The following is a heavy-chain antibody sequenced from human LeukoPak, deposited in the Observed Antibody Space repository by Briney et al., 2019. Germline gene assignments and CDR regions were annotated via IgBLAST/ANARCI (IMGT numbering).Heavy chain of an antibody. CDR2: ISGGGGST. V-gene: IGHV3-23*01. CDR3: AKALVGITTFDY. D-gene: IGHD1-26*01. CDR1: GFTFSSYA. J-gene: IGHJ4*02. Sequence: GGSLRLSCVASGFTFSSYATSWVRQAPGKGLEWVSAISGGGGSTYYADSVKGRFTISRDNSKNTLYLQMNSLRAEDTAVYHCAKALVGITTFDYWGQGTLVTVSS.